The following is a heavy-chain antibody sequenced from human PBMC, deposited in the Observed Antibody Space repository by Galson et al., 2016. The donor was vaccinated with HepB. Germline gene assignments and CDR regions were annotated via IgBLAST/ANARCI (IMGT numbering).Heavy chain of an antibody. D-gene: IGHD3-10*01. J-gene: IGHJ4*02. Sequence: SETLSLTCSVSGGSVWDSRYFWTWVRQPPGERPEWIGSIHYSGTTYYHASLKSRVTLSMDTSRSQFSLKMRSVTAADTAMYYLARLEISGSGNFFDFWGQGILVTVSS. CDR2: IHYSGTT. V-gene: IGHV4-39*01. CDR3: ARLEISGSGNFFDF. CDR1: GGSVWDSRYF.